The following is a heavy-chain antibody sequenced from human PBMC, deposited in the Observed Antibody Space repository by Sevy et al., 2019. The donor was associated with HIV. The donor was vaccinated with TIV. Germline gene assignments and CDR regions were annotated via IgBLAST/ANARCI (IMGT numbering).Heavy chain of an antibody. V-gene: IGHV4-39*01. CDR3: ASGLKYYYDSSGYYSISYYFDY. CDR1: GGSISSSSYY. Sequence: SETLSLTCTVSGGSISSSSYYWGWIRQPPGKGLEWIGSIYYSGSTYYNPSLKSRVTISVDTSRNQFSLKLSPVTAADTAVYYCASGLKYYYDSSGYYSISYYFDYWGQGTLVTVSS. D-gene: IGHD3-22*01. J-gene: IGHJ4*02. CDR2: IYYSGST.